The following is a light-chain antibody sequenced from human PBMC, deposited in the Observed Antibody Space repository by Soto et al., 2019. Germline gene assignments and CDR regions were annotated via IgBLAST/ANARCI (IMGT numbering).Light chain of an antibody. V-gene: IGLV1-40*01. Sequence: QSVLTQPPSVSGAPGQRVAISCTGSSSNIGADYDVHWYQQVPGTAPKLLIYRNRNRPSGVPDRFSGSKSDTSASLAITGLQAEDEADYYCQSYDSRLRDYVFGTGTKLTVL. J-gene: IGLJ1*01. CDR2: RNR. CDR1: SSNIGADYD. CDR3: QSYDSRLRDYV.